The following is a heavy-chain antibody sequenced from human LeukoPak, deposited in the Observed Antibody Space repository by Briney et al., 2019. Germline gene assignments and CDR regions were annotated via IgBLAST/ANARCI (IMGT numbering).Heavy chain of an antibody. V-gene: IGHV4-30-2*01. CDR3: ASGYYYDSSGYYHLDY. Sequence: SETLSLTCAVSGGSISSGGYSWSWIRQPPGKGLEWIGYICHSGSTYYNPSLKSRVTISVNRSKNQFSLKLSSVTAADTAVYYCASGYYYDSSGYYHLDYWGQGTLVTVSS. J-gene: IGHJ4*02. D-gene: IGHD3-22*01. CDR1: GGSISSGGYS. CDR2: ICHSGST.